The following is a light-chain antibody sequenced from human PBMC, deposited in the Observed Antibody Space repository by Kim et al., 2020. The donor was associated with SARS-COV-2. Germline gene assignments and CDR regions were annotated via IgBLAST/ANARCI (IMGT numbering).Light chain of an antibody. V-gene: IGLV2-14*03. J-gene: IGLJ2*01. Sequence: GQSITISCTGTSSDVGGYNYVSCYQHHPGKAPKLIIYDVSNRPSGVSNRFSGSKSGNTASLTISGLQAEDEADYYCSSYTSSSTLQFGGGTQLTVL. CDR1: SSDVGGYNY. CDR3: SSYTSSSTLQ. CDR2: DVS.